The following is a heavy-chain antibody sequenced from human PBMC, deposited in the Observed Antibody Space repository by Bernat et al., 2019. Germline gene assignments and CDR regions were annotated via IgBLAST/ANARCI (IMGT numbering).Heavy chain of an antibody. CDR2: ISSSGSTT. Sequence: EVQLVESRGGLAQPGGSLRLSCAASGFTLSSYELKWVRQAPGKGLEWVSYISSSGSTTDYADSVKGRFTISRDNAENSLYLQMNSLRAEDTAIYYCARDSLGGGDCWDVWGQGTTVTVSS. J-gene: IGHJ6*02. CDR1: GFTLSSYE. CDR3: ARDSLGGGDCWDV. V-gene: IGHV3-48*03. D-gene: IGHD2-21*02.